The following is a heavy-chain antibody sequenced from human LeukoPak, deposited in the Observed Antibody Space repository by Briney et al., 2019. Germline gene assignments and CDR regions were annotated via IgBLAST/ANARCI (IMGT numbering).Heavy chain of an antibody. CDR2: MNPNSGNT. CDR3: ARYGRGSSGEFDY. CDR1: GYTFTSYD. Sequence: ASVNVSCKASGYTFTSYDINWVRQATGQGLEWMGWMNPNSGNTGYAQKFQGRVTMTRDTSISTAYMELSRLRSDDTAVYYCARYGRGSSGEFDYWGQGTLVTVSS. V-gene: IGHV1-8*01. J-gene: IGHJ4*02. D-gene: IGHD3-22*01.